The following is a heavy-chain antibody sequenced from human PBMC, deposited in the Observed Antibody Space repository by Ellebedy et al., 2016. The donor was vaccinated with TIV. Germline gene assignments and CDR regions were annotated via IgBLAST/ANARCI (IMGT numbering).Heavy chain of an antibody. V-gene: IGHV3-30*18. Sequence: GGSLRLXXAASGFTFSSYGMHWVRQAPGKGLKWVAVISYDGSNKYYADSVKGRFTISRDNSKNTLYLQMNSLRAEDTAVYFCAKDYYGDYLDYWGQGTLVTVSS. D-gene: IGHD3-22*01. CDR1: GFTFSSYG. J-gene: IGHJ4*02. CDR3: AKDYYGDYLDY. CDR2: ISYDGSNK.